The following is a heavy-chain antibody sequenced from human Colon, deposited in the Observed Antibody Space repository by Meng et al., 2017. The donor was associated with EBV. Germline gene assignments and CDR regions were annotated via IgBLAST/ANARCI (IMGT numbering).Heavy chain of an antibody. V-gene: IGHV4-30-4*03. Sequence: QVQLQESGPGLVKPSXXXXLTCTVSGGSISSGDYYWSWIRQPPGKGLEWIGEIYHSGRTNYNPSVKSRVSMSVDKSQHHFSLRLSSVTAAETAVYYCTTFYGDSISWGQGTLVTVSS. D-gene: IGHD4-17*01. CDR3: TTFYGDSIS. J-gene: IGHJ4*02. CDR1: GGSISSGDYY. CDR2: IYHSGRT.